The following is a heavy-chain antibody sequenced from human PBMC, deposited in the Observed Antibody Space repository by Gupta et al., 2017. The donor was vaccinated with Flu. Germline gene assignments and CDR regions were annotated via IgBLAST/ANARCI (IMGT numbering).Heavy chain of an antibody. V-gene: IGHV3-33*01. CDR1: TFNSYG. Sequence: TFNSYGFHWVRQAPGKGLDWVAVIWYDGSKKYYADSVKGRFTISRDNSKNTLYLQMNSRRAEDTAVYFCARAQEVIDYWGQGTLVTVSS. CDR3: ARAQEVIDY. CDR2: IWYDGSKK. J-gene: IGHJ4*02. D-gene: IGHD2-21*01.